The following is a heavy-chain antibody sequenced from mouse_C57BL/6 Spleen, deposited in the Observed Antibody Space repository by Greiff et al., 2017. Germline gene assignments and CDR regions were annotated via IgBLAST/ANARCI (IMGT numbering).Heavy chain of an antibody. CDR3: ARAGYSNLYAMDY. D-gene: IGHD2-5*01. Sequence: EVKLQESGGGLVKPGGSLKLSCAASGFTFSSYAMSWVRQTPEKRLEWVATISDGGSYTYYPDNVKGRFTISRDNAKNNLYLQMSHLKSEDTAMYYCARAGYSNLYAMDYWGQGTSVTVSS. CDR1: GFTFSSYA. J-gene: IGHJ4*01. CDR2: ISDGGSYT. V-gene: IGHV5-4*03.